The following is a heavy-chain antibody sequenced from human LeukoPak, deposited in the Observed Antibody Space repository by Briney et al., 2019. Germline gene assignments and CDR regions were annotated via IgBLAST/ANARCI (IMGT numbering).Heavy chain of an antibody. V-gene: IGHV3-30*02. CDR2: IRYDGSNK. Sequence: SGGSLRLSCEASGFSFSDYGMHWVRLAPGKGLEWVAFIRYDGSNKYYADSVKGRFTVSRDNSQSTLYLQMNSLRVEDTAVYYCAKRVVIKSTDYFYYYIHVWGKGTTVTVSS. CDR3: AKRVVIKSTDYFYYYIHV. CDR1: GFSFSDYG. D-gene: IGHD3-3*01. J-gene: IGHJ6*03.